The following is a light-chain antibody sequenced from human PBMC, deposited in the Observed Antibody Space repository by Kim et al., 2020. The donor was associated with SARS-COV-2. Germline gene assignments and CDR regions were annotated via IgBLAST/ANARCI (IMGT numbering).Light chain of an antibody. Sequence: ASVKLTCTLSSGHRSYAIAWHQQQPEKGPRYLMKLYSDGSHYKGDGIPDRFSGSSSGAEYYLTISSLQSEDEADYYCQTWGTGIWVFGGGTKLTVL. J-gene: IGLJ3*02. CDR1: SGHRSYA. CDR2: LYSDGSH. CDR3: QTWGTGIWV. V-gene: IGLV4-69*01.